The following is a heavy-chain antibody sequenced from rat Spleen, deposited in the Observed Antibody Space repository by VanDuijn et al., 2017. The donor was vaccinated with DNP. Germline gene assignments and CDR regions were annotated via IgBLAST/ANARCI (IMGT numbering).Heavy chain of an antibody. D-gene: IGHD1-6*01. V-gene: IGHV5-31*01. Sequence: EVQLVESGGDLVQPGRSLKLSCVASGFRFNNYWMTWIRQVPGKGLEWVASITGSGGSNYYPDSVKGRFTISRDNAKNTLYLQMNSLRSEDTATYYCARPHMYTTDYYYDYWGQGVMVTVSS. CDR1: GFRFNNYW. J-gene: IGHJ2*01. CDR3: ARPHMYTTDYYYDY. CDR2: ITGSGGSN.